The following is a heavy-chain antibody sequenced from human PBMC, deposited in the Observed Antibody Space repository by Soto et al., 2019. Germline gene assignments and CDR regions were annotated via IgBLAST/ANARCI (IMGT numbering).Heavy chain of an antibody. Sequence: ASVKVSCKASGYTFTSYAMHWVLQAPGQRLEWMGWINAGNGNTKYSQKFQGRVTITRDTSASTAYMELSSLRSEDTAVYYCARGIVGYCSSTSCYYWFDPWGQGTLVTVSS. J-gene: IGHJ5*02. V-gene: IGHV1-3*01. CDR2: INAGNGNT. CDR1: GYTFTSYA. D-gene: IGHD2-2*01. CDR3: ARGIVGYCSSTSCYYWFDP.